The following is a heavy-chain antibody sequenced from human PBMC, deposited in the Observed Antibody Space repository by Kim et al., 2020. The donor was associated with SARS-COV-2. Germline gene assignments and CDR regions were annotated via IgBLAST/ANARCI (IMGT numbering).Heavy chain of an antibody. CDR3: ARHSGGRGAPGY. CDR2: IYYSGST. CDR1: GGSISSSSYY. D-gene: IGHD3-10*01. V-gene: IGHV4-39*01. Sequence: SETLSLTCTVSGGSISSSSYYWGWIRQPPGKGLEWIGSIYYSGSTYYNPSLKSRVTISVDTSKNQFSLKLSSVTAADTAVYYCARHSGGRGAPGYWGQGTLVTVSS. J-gene: IGHJ4*02.